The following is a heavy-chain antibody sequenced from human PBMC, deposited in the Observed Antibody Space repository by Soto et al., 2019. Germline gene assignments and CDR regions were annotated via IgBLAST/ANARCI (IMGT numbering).Heavy chain of an antibody. D-gene: IGHD2-21*02. CDR3: ARSIVVVTALDY. CDR2: IIPIFGTA. J-gene: IGHJ4*02. Sequence: SVKVSCKASGGTFSSYAISWVRQAPGQGLEWMGGIIPIFGTANYAQKFQGRVTITGDTSTSTAYMELSSLRFEYTAVYYCARSIVVVTALDYWSQGTLVTVSS. V-gene: IGHV1-69*06. CDR1: GGTFSSYA.